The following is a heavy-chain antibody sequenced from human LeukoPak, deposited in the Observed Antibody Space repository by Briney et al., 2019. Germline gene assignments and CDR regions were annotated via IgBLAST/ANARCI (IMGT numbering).Heavy chain of an antibody. J-gene: IGHJ4*02. CDR3: ARDRLLAAAGRYYFDY. V-gene: IGHV1-69*13. CDR2: IIPIFGTA. D-gene: IGHD6-13*01. CDR1: GGTLSSYA. Sequence: GASVKVSCKASGGTLSSYAISWVRQAPGQGLEWMGGIIPIFGTANYAQKFQGRVTITADESTSTAYMELSSLRSEDTAVYYCARDRLLAAAGRYYFDYWGKGTLVSVSS.